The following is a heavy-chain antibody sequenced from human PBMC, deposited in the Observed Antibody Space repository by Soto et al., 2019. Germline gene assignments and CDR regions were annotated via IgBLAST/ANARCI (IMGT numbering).Heavy chain of an antibody. CDR2: INPSGGST. CDR3: ARGGQGYSSTNYYGMDV. J-gene: IGHJ6*02. D-gene: IGHD6-13*01. CDR1: GYTFTSYY. V-gene: IGHV1-46*01. Sequence: ASVKVSCKASGYTFTSYYMHWVRQAPGQGLEWMGIINPSGGSTSYAQKFQGRVTMTRDTSTSTVYMELSSLRSEDTAVYYCARGGQGYSSTNYYGMDVWGQGTTVTASS.